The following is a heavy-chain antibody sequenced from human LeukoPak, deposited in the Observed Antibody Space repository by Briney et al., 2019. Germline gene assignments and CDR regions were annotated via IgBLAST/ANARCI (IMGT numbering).Heavy chain of an antibody. Sequence: SETLSLTCGVYGGSFSGYYWSWIRQPPGKGLEWIGEINHSGSTNYNPSLKSRVTISVDTSKNQFSLKLSSVTAADTAVYYCARERITMVRGVKDYYYMDVWGKGTTVTVSS. CDR1: GGSFSGYY. CDR2: INHSGST. J-gene: IGHJ6*03. V-gene: IGHV4-34*01. D-gene: IGHD3-10*01. CDR3: ARERITMVRGVKDYYYMDV.